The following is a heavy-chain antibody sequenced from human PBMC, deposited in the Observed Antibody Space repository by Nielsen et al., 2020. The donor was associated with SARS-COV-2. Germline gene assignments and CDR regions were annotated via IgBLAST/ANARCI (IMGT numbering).Heavy chain of an antibody. CDR3: ATGLGSGYYNY. CDR2: VCAYNGNT. V-gene: IGHV1-18*04. D-gene: IGHD6-25*01. J-gene: IGHJ4*02. CDR1: GFTFSRHD. Sequence: ASVKVSCKGSGFTFSRHDHGITWVRQAPGQGLEWMGWVCAYNGNTNNAQKFQGRVTMTIDTSTSTAYVELRSLRSDDTAVYYCATGLGSGYYNYWGQGSLVTVSS.